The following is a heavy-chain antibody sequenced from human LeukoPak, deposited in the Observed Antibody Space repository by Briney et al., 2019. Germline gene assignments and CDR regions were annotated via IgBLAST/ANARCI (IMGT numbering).Heavy chain of an antibody. D-gene: IGHD3-10*01. CDR2: NSSSGAHI. V-gene: IGHV3-21*01. CDR1: GFTFHYYN. Sequence: PGGPLRLSCAASGFTFHYYNMHWLPQSPGKAREWVSSNSSSGAHILYAHSERGRYNLHRDNAKHALYPQKKSVGREHTAVYHCARVLFKGWFGELWGQGTLVTVSS. J-gene: IGHJ4*02. CDR3: ARVLFKGWFGEL.